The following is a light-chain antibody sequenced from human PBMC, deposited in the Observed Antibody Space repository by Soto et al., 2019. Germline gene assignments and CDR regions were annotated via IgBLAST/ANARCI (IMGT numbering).Light chain of an antibody. CDR2: LNSDRSH. CDR3: QTWGTGIYWV. V-gene: IGLV4-69*01. CDR1: SGHSSYA. J-gene: IGLJ3*02. Sequence: QPVLTQSPSASASLGASVKLTCTLSSGHSSYAIAWHQQQPEKGPRYLMKLNSDRSHSKGDGIPDRFSGSSSGAERYLTISSLQSEDEADYYCQTWGTGIYWVFGGGTKVTVL.